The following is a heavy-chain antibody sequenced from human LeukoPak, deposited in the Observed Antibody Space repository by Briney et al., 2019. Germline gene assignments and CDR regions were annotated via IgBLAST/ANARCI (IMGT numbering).Heavy chain of an antibody. V-gene: IGHV5-51*01. D-gene: IGHD2-21*02. CDR3: ARQSGDYSYYYYMDV. Sequence: GESLKISCQGSGYNFSKYWIGWVRQMPGKGLEWMGIIYPGDSTTRYSPSFRGQVTISADKSISTAYLQWSSLKASGTAMYYCARQSGDYSYYYYMDVWGKGTTVTISS. J-gene: IGHJ6*03. CDR2: IYPGDSTT. CDR1: GYNFSKYW.